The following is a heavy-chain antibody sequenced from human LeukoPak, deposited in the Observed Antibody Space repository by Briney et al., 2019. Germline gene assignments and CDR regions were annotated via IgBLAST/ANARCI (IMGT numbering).Heavy chain of an antibody. V-gene: IGHV1-69*05. CDR1: GGTFSSYA. J-gene: IGHJ5*02. CDR3: ARGGIVVSQNWFDP. D-gene: IGHD2-2*01. CDR2: IIPIFGTA. Sequence: ASVKVTCKASGGTFSSYAISWVRQAPGQGLEWMGGIIPIFGTANYAQKFQGRVTITTDESTSTAYMELSSLRSEDTAVYYCARGGIVVSQNWFDPWGQGTLVTVSS.